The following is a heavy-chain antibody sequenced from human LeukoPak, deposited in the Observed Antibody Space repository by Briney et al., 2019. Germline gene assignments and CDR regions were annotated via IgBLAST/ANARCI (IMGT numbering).Heavy chain of an antibody. Sequence: SETLSLTCTVSGGSISSYYWSWIRQPAGKGLEWIGRIYTSGSTNYNPSLKSRVTMSVDTSKNQFSLKLSSVTAADTAVYYCARYSSSWSDNWFDPWGQGTLVTVSS. V-gene: IGHV4-4*07. CDR1: GGSISSYY. CDR2: IYTSGST. D-gene: IGHD6-13*01. J-gene: IGHJ5*02. CDR3: ARYSSSWSDNWFDP.